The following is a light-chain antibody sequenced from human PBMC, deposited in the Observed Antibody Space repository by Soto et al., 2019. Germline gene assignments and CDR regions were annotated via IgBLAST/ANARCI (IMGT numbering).Light chain of an antibody. CDR3: MQGTHWPLT. J-gene: IGKJ1*01. Sequence: VVMTQTPLSLPVTLGQPASISCRSSQSPLYTNGKTYLSWFQQRPGQSPRRLIYEVSIRDSGVPDRFSGSGSGTDFTLKISRVEAEDVGIYYCMQGTHWPLTFGQRTKVDI. V-gene: IGKV2-30*01. CDR1: QSPLYTNGKTY. CDR2: EVS.